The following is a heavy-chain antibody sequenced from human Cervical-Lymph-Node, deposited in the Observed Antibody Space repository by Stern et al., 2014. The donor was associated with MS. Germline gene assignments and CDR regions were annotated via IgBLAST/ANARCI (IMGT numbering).Heavy chain of an antibody. D-gene: IGHD5-18*01. CDR3: ARIVYNFGIKYIDD. V-gene: IGHV4-31*03. Sequence: QLQLQESGPGLVKPSQTLSLTCTVSGGSINSADYYWSWIRQHPGKGLEWIGYIHYSGGAYYNPSLKSRVVMSVDTSKHHFSMKLSSVTAADTALYYCARIVYNFGIKYIDDWGQGTLVTVSS. CDR1: GGSINSADYY. J-gene: IGHJ4*02. CDR2: IHYSGGA.